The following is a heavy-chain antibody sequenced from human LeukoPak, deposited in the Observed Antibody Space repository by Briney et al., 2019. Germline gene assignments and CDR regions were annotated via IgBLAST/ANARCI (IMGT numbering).Heavy chain of an antibody. Sequence: GASVKVSCKASGGTLSSYAISWVRQAPGQGLEWMGRIIPIFGTANYAQKFQGRVTITTDESTSTAYMELSSLRSEDTAVYYCARESIYYDSSGYYFDYWGQGTLVTVSS. CDR2: IIPIFGTA. D-gene: IGHD3-22*01. V-gene: IGHV1-69*05. CDR1: GGTLSSYA. J-gene: IGHJ4*02. CDR3: ARESIYYDSSGYYFDY.